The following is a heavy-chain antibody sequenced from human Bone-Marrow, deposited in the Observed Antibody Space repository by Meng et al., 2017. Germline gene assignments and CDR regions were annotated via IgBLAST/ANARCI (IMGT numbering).Heavy chain of an antibody. J-gene: IGHJ3*02. Sequence: ASAKVSCKASGYTFTGYYMHWVRQAPGQGLEWMGRINPNSGGTNYAQKFQGRVTITRNTSISTAYMELSSLRSEDTAVYYCERVPYTMVRGVIIRVCHDAFDIWGQGTMVTVSS. D-gene: IGHD3-10*01. V-gene: IGHV1-2*06. CDR1: GYTFTGYY. CDR2: INPNSGGT. CDR3: ERVPYTMVRGVIIRVCHDAFDI.